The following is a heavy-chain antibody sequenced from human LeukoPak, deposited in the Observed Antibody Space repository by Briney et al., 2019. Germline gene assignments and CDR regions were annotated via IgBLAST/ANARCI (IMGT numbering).Heavy chain of an antibody. Sequence: GGSLRLSCAASGFTVSNNYMSWVRQAPGKGLEWVSMIYSGGSTYYADSVKGRFTISRDNSKNTLDLQMNSLRAEDTAVYYCARAEGYCSSTSCYYWGVFGAFDIWGQGTMVTVSS. CDR3: ARAEGYCSSTSCYYWGVFGAFDI. CDR1: GFTVSNNY. CDR2: IYSGGST. J-gene: IGHJ3*02. V-gene: IGHV3-66*01. D-gene: IGHD2-2*01.